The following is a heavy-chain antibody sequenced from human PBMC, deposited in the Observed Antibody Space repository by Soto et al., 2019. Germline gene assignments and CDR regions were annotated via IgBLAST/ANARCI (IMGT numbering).Heavy chain of an antibody. D-gene: IGHD6-19*01. CDR3: ARDFVRGSIAVAGTDY. V-gene: IGHV1-69*06. CDR1: GGTFSIYA. Sequence: ASVKVSCKASGGTFSIYAISWVRQAPGQGLEWMGGIIPIFGTANYAQKFQGRVTITADKSTSTAYMELSSLRSEDTAVYYCARDFVRGSIAVAGTDYWGQGTLVTVSS. J-gene: IGHJ4*02. CDR2: IIPIFGTA.